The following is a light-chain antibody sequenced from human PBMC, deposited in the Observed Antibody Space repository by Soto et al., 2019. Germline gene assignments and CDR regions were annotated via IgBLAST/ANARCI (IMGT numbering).Light chain of an antibody. CDR1: QSVGSN. V-gene: IGKV3-15*01. CDR3: QQYNKWPPHT. CDR2: GAS. J-gene: IGKJ2*01. Sequence: EIVMTQSPATLSVSPGERATLSCRASQSVGSNLAWYQKKPGQAPRLLFYGASTRATGIPVRFSGSGYGTEFTLTISSLQSEEFAVYYCQQYNKWPPHTFGQGTKLESK.